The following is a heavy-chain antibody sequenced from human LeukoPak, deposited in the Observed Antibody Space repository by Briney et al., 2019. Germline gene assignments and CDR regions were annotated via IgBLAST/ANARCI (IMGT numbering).Heavy chain of an antibody. CDR3: ARDSGSYYLGTFDY. D-gene: IGHD1-26*01. CDR1: GFTFSSYE. J-gene: IGHJ4*02. CDR2: ISSSGSTI. Sequence: GRSLRLSCAASGFTFSSYEMNWVRQAPGKGLEWVSYISSSGSTIYYADSVKGRFTISRDNAKNSLYLQMNSLRAEDTAVYYCARDSGSYYLGTFDYWGQGTLVTVSS. V-gene: IGHV3-48*03.